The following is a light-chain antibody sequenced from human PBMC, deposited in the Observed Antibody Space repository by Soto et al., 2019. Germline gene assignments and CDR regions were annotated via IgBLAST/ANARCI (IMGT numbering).Light chain of an antibody. CDR2: GAS. CDR1: QSVSSSY. CDR3: QQYGSSPPLT. V-gene: IGKV3-20*01. Sequence: EIVLTQSPGTLSLSPGERATLSCRASQSVSSSYLAWYQQKPGQAPRLLIYGASSRATGIPDRFSGSGSGTDFTLTISRLXXXXFAVYYCQQYGSSPPLTFGGGTKVEIK. J-gene: IGKJ4*01.